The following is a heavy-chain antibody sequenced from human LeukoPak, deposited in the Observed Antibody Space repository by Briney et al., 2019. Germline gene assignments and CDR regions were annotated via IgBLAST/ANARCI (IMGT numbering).Heavy chain of an antibody. CDR2: IKQDGSEK. Sequence: GGSLRLSCAASGFTFSSYWMSWVRQAPGKGLEWVANIKQDGSEKCYVDSVKGRFTISRDNAKNSLYLQMNSLRAEDTAVYYCARVGSSSSRIVFGLDYMDVWGKGTTVTVSS. CDR3: ARVGSSSSRIVFGLDYMDV. CDR1: GFTFSSYW. D-gene: IGHD6-6*01. J-gene: IGHJ6*03. V-gene: IGHV3-7*01.